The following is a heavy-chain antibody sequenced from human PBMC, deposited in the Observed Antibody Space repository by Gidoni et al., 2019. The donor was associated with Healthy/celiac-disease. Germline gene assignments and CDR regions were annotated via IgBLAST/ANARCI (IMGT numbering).Heavy chain of an antibody. Sequence: EVQLVESGGGLVQPGGSLRLSCAASGFTFSSYSMNWVRQAPGKGLEWVSYISSSSSTIYYADSVKGRFTISRDNAKNSLYLQMNSLRDEDTAVYYCARDHGYSYGYWPPDYWGQGTLVTVSS. D-gene: IGHD5-18*01. V-gene: IGHV3-48*02. J-gene: IGHJ4*02. CDR2: ISSSSSTI. CDR1: GFTFSSYS. CDR3: ARDHGYSYGYWPPDY.